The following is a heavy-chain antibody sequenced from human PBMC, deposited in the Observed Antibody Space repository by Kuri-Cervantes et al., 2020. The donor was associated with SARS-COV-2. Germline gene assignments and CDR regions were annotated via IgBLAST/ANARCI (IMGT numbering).Heavy chain of an antibody. J-gene: IGHJ5*02. CDR1: GGSISSSNW. D-gene: IGHD5-12*01. Sequence: GSLRLSCAVSGGSISSSNWWSWVRQPPGKGLEWIGYIYYSGSTNYNPSLKSRVTISVDTSKNQFSLKLSSVTAADTAVYYCARGLGGYDLSWFDPWGQGTLVTVSS. CDR3: ARGLGGYDLSWFDP. V-gene: IGHV4-4*02. CDR2: IYYSGST.